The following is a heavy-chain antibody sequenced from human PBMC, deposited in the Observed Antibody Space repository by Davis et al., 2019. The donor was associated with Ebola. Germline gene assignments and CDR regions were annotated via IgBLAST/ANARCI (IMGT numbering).Heavy chain of an antibody. D-gene: IGHD1-1*01. CDR2: ISSSSTYT. V-gene: IGHV3-11*06. CDR3: ARDCSTTATTGDAFDV. Sequence: GESLKISCAASGFTFSDYYMSWIRQAPGKGLEWVSYISSSSTYTNYADSVKGRFTISRDNAKNSLYLQMSSLRAEDTAVNYCARDCSTTATTGDAFDVWGQGTMVTVSS. CDR1: GFTFSDYY. J-gene: IGHJ3*01.